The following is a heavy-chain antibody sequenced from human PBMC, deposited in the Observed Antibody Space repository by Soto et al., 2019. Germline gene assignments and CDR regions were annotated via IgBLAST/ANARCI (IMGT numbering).Heavy chain of an antibody. Sequence: SETLSLTCAVYGGSFSGYYWSWIRQPPGKGLEWIGEINHSGSTNYNPSLKSRVTISVDTSKNQFSLKLSSVTAADTAVYYCARGRNYYYDFWSGYTTHYYYGMDVWGQGTTVTVSS. CDR2: INHSGST. CDR1: GGSFSGYY. J-gene: IGHJ6*02. V-gene: IGHV4-34*01. CDR3: ARGRNYYYDFWSGYTTHYYYGMDV. D-gene: IGHD3-3*01.